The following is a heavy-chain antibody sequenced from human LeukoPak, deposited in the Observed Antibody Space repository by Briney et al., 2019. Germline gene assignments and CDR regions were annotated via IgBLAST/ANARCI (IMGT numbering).Heavy chain of an antibody. CDR2: INPNSGGT. V-gene: IGHV1-2*02. D-gene: IGHD3-3*01. CDR3: ARVPPYDFWSGGGDP. J-gene: IGHJ5*02. CDR1: GYTFTGYY. Sequence: ASVKVSCKASGYTFTGYYMHWVRQAPGQGLEWMGWINPNSGGTNYAQKFQGRVTMTRDTSISTAYMELSRLRSDDTAVYYCARVPPYDFWSGGGDPWGQGTLVTVSS.